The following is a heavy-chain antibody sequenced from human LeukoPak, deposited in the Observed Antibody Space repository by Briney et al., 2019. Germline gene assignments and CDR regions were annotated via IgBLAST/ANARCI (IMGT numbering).Heavy chain of an antibody. V-gene: IGHV3-66*01. Sequence: PGGSLRLSCAASGYTVSTNYMSWVRQAPGKGLEWVSVIYSGDTTFCADSVRGKFTISRDNSKNTLYLQMNSLRAEDTAVYYCASILRSSSGYYLDYWGQGTLVTVSS. D-gene: IGHD3-10*01. CDR3: ASILRSSSGYYLDY. CDR2: IYSGDTT. CDR1: GYTVSTNY. J-gene: IGHJ4*02.